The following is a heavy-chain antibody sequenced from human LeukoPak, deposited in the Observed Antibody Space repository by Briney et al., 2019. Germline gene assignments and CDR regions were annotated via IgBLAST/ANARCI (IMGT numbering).Heavy chain of an antibody. J-gene: IGHJ6*03. Sequence: GASVKVSCTASGYTFTSYGISWVRQAPGQGLEWMGWINPYNGNTNYAQKLQGRVTMTTDTSTSTAYMELRSLRSDDTAVYYCARGKSTHYDSSGYYRWYYYYYMDVWGKGTTVTVSS. D-gene: IGHD3-22*01. CDR3: ARGKSTHYDSSGYYRWYYYYYMDV. CDR2: INPYNGNT. V-gene: IGHV1-18*01. CDR1: GYTFTSYG.